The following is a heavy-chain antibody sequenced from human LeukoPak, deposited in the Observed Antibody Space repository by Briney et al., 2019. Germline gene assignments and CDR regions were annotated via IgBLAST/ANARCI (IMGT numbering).Heavy chain of an antibody. J-gene: IGHJ6*02. CDR2: ISYDGSNR. Sequence: GGSLRLSCVASGFTFGSYGMHWVRQAPGKGLEWVAVISYDGSNRDYADSLKGRFTISRDNSKNTLYLQMNSLRAEDTAVYYCANDYSNYYSYGMDVWGQGTTVTVSS. CDR1: GFTFGSYG. CDR3: ANDYSNYYSYGMDV. V-gene: IGHV3-30*18. D-gene: IGHD4-11*01.